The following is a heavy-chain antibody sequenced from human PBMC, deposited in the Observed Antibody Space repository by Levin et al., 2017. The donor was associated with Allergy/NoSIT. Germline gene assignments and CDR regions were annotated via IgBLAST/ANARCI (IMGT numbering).Heavy chain of an antibody. D-gene: IGHD5-12*01. V-gene: IGHV3-23*01. CDR2: ISGSGGST. CDR1: GFTFSSYA. J-gene: IGHJ4*02. CDR3: AKDHVRVVATITADY. Sequence: LSLTCAASGFTFSSYAMSWVRQAPGKGLEWVSAISGSGGSTYYADSVKGRFTISRDNSKNTLYLQMNSLRAEDTAVYYCAKDHVRVVATITADYWGQGTLVTVSS.